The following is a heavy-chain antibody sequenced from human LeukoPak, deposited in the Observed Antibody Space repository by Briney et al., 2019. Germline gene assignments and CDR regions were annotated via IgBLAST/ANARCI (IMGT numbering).Heavy chain of an antibody. CDR1: GFTFSSYG. CDR3: TKAKDGITIFGVADYYFDH. J-gene: IGHJ4*02. Sequence: GGSLRLSCAASGFTFSSYGMHWVRQAPGKGLEWVAFIRYDGSNDQYADSVKGRFTISRDNPKNTLYLQMNRLRGEDTAVYYCTKAKDGITIFGVADYYFDHWGQGALVTVSS. V-gene: IGHV3-30*02. D-gene: IGHD3-3*01. CDR2: IRYDGSND.